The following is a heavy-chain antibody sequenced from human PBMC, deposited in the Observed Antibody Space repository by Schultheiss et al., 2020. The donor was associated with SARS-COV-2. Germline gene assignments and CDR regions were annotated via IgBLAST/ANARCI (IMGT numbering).Heavy chain of an antibody. V-gene: IGHV4-61*01. D-gene: IGHD3-22*01. J-gene: IGHJ4*02. CDR1: GYSISSGYY. CDR3: ARGSHYYDSSGYYFDY. CDR2: IYYSGST. Sequence: SETLSLTCAVSGYSISSGYYWSWIRQPPGKGLEWIGYIYYSGSTNYNPSLKSRVTISVDTSKNQFSLKLSSVTAADTAVYYCARGSHYYDSSGYYFDYWGQGTLVTVSS.